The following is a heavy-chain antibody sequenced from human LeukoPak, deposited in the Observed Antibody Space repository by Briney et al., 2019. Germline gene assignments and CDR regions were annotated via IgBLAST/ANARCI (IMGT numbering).Heavy chain of an antibody. D-gene: IGHD1-7*01. CDR2: IIPIFGTA. V-gene: IGHV1-69*05. CDR3: GGTTHYYYYMDV. J-gene: IGHJ6*03. CDR1: GGTFSSYA. Sequence: SVKVSCKASGGTFSSYAISWVRQAPGQGLEWMGRIIPIFGTADYAQKFQGRVTITTDESTSTAYMELSSLRSEDTAVYYCGGTTHYYYYMDVWGKGTTVTVSS.